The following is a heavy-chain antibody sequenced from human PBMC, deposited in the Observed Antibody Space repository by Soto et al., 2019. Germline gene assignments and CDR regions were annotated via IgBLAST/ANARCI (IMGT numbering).Heavy chain of an antibody. CDR3: ARVPTDSSGYYKYYFDY. Sequence: SGKVSCKASAYTFTNYGIIWQRQAPGQGLEWMGWINPYNGNTNYAQRVQGRVTMTTDTSTSTAYMELRSLRSDDTAVYYCARVPTDSSGYYKYYFDYWGQGTLVTASS. CDR2: INPYNGNT. J-gene: IGHJ4*02. V-gene: IGHV1-18*04. CDR1: AYTFTNYG. D-gene: IGHD3-22*01.